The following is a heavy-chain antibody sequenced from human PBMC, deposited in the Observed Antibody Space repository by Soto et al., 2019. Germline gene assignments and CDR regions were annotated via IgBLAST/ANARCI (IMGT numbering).Heavy chain of an antibody. Sequence: SETLGLTCSVSGGSISLYYWSWIRQPPGKGLDSIGYAYYSGDTGYNPSLKSRVTMAVDTSKNQVSLKLSSVTAADTAVYYCARDRSTYGGGGTGEVKENWFDPWGQGALVTVSS. CDR2: AYYSGDT. D-gene: IGHD2-8*01. CDR1: GGSISLYY. J-gene: IGHJ5*02. V-gene: IGHV4-59*01. CDR3: ARDRSTYGGGGTGEVKENWFDP.